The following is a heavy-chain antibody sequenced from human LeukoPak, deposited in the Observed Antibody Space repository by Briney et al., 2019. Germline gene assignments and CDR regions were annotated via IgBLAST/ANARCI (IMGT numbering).Heavy chain of an antibody. J-gene: IGHJ3*02. CDR3: ARVSSWYDRDAFDI. CDR1: GYTFTSYD. CDR2: MNPNSGNT. Sequence: ASVKVSCKASGYTFTSYDINWVRQATGQGLEWMGWMNPNSGNTGYAQKFQGRVTMTRNTSISTAYMELSSLRSEDTAVYYCARVSSWYDRDAFDIWGQGTMVTVSS. D-gene: IGHD6-13*01. V-gene: IGHV1-8*01.